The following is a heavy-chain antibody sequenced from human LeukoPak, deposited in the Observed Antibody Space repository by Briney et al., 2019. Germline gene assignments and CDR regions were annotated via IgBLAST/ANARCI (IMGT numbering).Heavy chain of an antibody. CDR2: MNPNTGNT. D-gene: IGHD3-10*01. CDR1: RYTFSSYD. V-gene: IGHV1-8*01. J-gene: IGHJ4*02. Sequence: ASVRVSCKGYRYTFSSYDINWVRQAPGQGLEWMGWMNPNTGNTGYAPKFQGRVTMTRDTSISTAYMELRGLRSEDTAVYYCARLSQTPDYYGSGGHFYLGYWGQGTRVTVSS. CDR3: ARLSQTPDYYGSGGHFYLGY.